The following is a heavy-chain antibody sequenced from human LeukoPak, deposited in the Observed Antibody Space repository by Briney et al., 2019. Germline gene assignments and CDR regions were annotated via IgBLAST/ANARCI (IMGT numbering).Heavy chain of an antibody. V-gene: IGHV3-73*01. CDR3: TRSAELLWFGEYLSN. CDR1: GFTFRGSA. CDR2: IRSKANSYAT. Sequence: PGGSLRLSCAASGFTFRGSAMHWVRQASGKGLEWVGRIRSKANSYATAYAASVKGRFTISRDDSKNTAYLQMNSLKTEDTAVYYCTRSAELLWFGEYLSNWGQGTLVTVSS. D-gene: IGHD3-10*01. J-gene: IGHJ4*02.